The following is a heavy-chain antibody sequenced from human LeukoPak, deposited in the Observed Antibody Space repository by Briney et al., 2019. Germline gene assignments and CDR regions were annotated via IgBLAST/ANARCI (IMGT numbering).Heavy chain of an antibody. CDR3: ARRSGWYERSYFDY. Sequence: PSETLSLTCTVSGGSISSYYWSWIRQPPGKGLEWIGYICYSGSTNYNPSLKSRVTISVDTSKNQFSLKLSSVTAADTAVYYCARRSGWYERSYFDYWGQGTLVTVSP. CDR2: ICYSGST. D-gene: IGHD6-13*01. J-gene: IGHJ4*02. CDR1: GGSISSYY. V-gene: IGHV4-59*08.